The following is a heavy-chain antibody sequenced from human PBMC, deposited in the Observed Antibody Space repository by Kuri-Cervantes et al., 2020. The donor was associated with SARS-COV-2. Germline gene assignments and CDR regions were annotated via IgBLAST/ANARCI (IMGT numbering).Heavy chain of an antibody. CDR3: ARDSYYDTPVDY. CDR2: IYHSGST. V-gene: IGHV4-38-2*02. Sequence: SETLSLTCAVPGYSISSGYYWGWIRQPPGKGLEWIGSIYHSGSTFYNPSLKSRVTISVDTSKNQFSLKLSSVTAADTAVYYCARDSYYDTPVDYWGRGTLVTVSS. D-gene: IGHD3-22*01. J-gene: IGHJ4*02. CDR1: GYSISSGYY.